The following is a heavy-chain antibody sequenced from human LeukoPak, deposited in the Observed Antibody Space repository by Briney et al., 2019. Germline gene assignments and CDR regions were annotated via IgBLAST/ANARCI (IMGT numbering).Heavy chain of an antibody. CDR1: GYTFTVYY. Sequence: ASVKVSCXASGYTFTVYYMHWVRQAPGQGLEWMERINPNSGGTNYAQKFQGRVTMTRDTSISTAYMELSRLRSDDTAVYYCARGFPENYDILTGYSPDYYYYYMDVWGKGTTVTVSS. J-gene: IGHJ6*03. D-gene: IGHD3-9*01. CDR2: INPNSGGT. CDR3: ARGFPENYDILTGYSPDYYYYYMDV. V-gene: IGHV1-2*06.